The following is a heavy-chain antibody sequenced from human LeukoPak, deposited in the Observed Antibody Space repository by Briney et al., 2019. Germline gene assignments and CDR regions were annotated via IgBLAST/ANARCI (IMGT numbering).Heavy chain of an antibody. J-gene: IGHJ2*01. Sequence: GGSDSLSCVGSGFTFSSFAMSWVRQAPGKALEWVSGISGSGTGTYYADSVKGRVTISRDNSKSRLFLQMTSLRADDTAVYYCAKDQTMGCYFDLSSRGTLVTVSS. CDR2: ISGSGTGT. CDR1: GFTFSSFA. D-gene: IGHD4/OR15-4a*01. CDR3: AKDQTMGCYFDL. V-gene: IGHV3-23*01.